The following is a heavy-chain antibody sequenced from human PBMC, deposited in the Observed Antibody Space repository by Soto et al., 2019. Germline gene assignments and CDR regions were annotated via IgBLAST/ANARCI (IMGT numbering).Heavy chain of an antibody. D-gene: IGHD3-3*01. CDR2: TYYRSKWYN. Sequence: QVQLQQSGPGLVKPSQTLSLTCAISGDSVSSNSAAWNWIRQSPSRGLEWLGRTYYRSKWYNDYAVSVKSRITIHPDTSKNQCSLQLNSVPPEDTAVYYCAREASDFWSGYLPGWGQGTLVTVSS. J-gene: IGHJ4*02. V-gene: IGHV6-1*01. CDR1: GDSVSSNSAA. CDR3: AREASDFWSGYLPG.